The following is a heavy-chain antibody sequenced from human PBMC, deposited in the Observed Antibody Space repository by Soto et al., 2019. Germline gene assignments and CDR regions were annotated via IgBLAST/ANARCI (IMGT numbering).Heavy chain of an antibody. D-gene: IGHD2-15*01. J-gene: IGHJ4*02. CDR1: GYSFTNYW. CDR3: ARPPGSGTLFAN. CDR2: IYPGYSDI. V-gene: IGHV5-51*01. Sequence: LGESLKISCQGSGYSFTNYWIGWVRQVPGRGLEWVGIIYPGYSDIRYRPSFQGRVTISADKSINTAYLQWSSLRASDTAIYYCARPPGSGTLFANWGQGTPVTASS.